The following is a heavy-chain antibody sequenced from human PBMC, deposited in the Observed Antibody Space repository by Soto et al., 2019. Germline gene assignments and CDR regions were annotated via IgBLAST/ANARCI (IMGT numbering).Heavy chain of an antibody. CDR2: IIPILGIA. V-gene: IGHV1-69*02. CDR3: ARGGYCSGGSCPFDY. CDR1: GGTFSSYT. D-gene: IGHD2-15*01. J-gene: IGHJ4*02. Sequence: QVQLVQSGAEVKKPGSSVKVSCKASGGTFSSYTISWVRQAPGQGLEWMGRIIPILGIANYAQKFQGRVTITADKSTSTAYMELSSLRSEDTAVYYCARGGYCSGGSCPFDYWGQGTLVTVSS.